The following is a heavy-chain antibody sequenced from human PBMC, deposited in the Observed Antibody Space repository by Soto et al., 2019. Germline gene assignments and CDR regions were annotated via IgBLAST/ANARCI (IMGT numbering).Heavy chain of an antibody. CDR1: AGTFDTYS. V-gene: IGHV1-69*02. J-gene: IGHJ4*02. CDR3: ARPGSFDY. CDR2: TIPAIDLI. Sequence: QVELVQSGAEVKKPGASVKVSCKASAGTFDTYSIMWVRQAPGQGLEWMGRTIPAIDLINYAQKFQGRFTITVDKSTTTVYMELRSLRYEDTAIYYCARPGSFDYWGQGTLVTVSS. D-gene: IGHD3-10*01.